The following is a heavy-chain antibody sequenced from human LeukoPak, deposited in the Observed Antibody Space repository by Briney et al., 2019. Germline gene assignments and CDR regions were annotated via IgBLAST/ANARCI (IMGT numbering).Heavy chain of an antibody. CDR1: GYTFTSYD. CDR2: INPNSGGT. V-gene: IGHV1-2*02. Sequence: GASVKVSCKASGYTFTSYDINWVRQATGQGLEWMGWINPNSGGTNYAQKFQGRVTMTRDTSISTAYMELSRLRSDDTAVYYCARGGGYSYGYSWFDPWGQGTLVTVSS. J-gene: IGHJ5*02. CDR3: ARGGGYSYGYSWFDP. D-gene: IGHD5-18*01.